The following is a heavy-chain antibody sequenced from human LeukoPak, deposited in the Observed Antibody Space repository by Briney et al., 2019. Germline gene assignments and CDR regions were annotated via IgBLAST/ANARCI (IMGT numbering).Heavy chain of an antibody. D-gene: IGHD4-17*01. V-gene: IGHV4-59*01. J-gene: IGHJ4*02. CDR3: ARVTTGDYFDY. Sequence: SETLSLTCTFSGGSISSYYWSWIRQPPGKGLEWIGYIYYSGSTNYNPSLKSRVTISVDTSKNQFSLKLSSVTAADTAVYYCARVTTGDYFDYWGQGTLVTVSS. CDR1: GGSISSYY. CDR2: IYYSGST.